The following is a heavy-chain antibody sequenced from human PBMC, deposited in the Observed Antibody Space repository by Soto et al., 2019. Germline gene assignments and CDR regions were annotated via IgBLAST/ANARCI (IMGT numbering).Heavy chain of an antibody. D-gene: IGHD5-18*01. CDR3: ASHSYAYLPHYYHGMDV. Sequence: QVQLVQSGAEVKKPGSSVKVSCKASGGTFSSYASSWVRQAPGQGLEWMGGIIPIFGTENYAQKFQGRVTITADESTSTAYMELSSLRSEDTAAYYCASHSYAYLPHYYHGMDVCGQGTTVTVSS. CDR1: GGTFSSYA. V-gene: IGHV1-69*12. J-gene: IGHJ6*02. CDR2: IIPIFGTE.